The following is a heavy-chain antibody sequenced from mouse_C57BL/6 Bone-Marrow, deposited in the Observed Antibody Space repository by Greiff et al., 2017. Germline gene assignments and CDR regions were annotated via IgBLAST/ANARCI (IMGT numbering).Heavy chain of an antibody. CDR1: GFTFSDYG. V-gene: IGHV5-15*01. Sequence: DVKLVESGGGLVQPGGSLKLSCAASGFTFSDYGMAWVRQAPRKGPEWVAFISNLAYSIYYADTVTGRFTISRENAKNTLYLEMSSLRSEDTAMYYCAREGNWDVGYWYFDVWGTGTTVTVSS. J-gene: IGHJ1*03. CDR3: AREGNWDVGYWYFDV. CDR2: ISNLAYSI. D-gene: IGHD4-1*01.